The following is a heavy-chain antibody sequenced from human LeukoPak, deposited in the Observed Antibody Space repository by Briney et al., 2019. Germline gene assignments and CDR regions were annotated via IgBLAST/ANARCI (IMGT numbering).Heavy chain of an antibody. D-gene: IGHD6-19*01. CDR2: INYSGST. CDR1: GGSFSHYY. Sequence: SETLSLTCAVFGGSFSHYYWSWIRQPPGKGLEWIGEINYSGSTNYNPSLKSRVAISVDTSKIQFSLKLSSVTAADTAVYYCAYSSGWYSLDYWGQGTLVTASS. J-gene: IGHJ4*02. CDR3: AYSSGWYSLDY. V-gene: IGHV4-34*01.